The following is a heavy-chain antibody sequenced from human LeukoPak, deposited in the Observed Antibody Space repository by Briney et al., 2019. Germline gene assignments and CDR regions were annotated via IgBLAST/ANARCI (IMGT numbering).Heavy chain of an antibody. J-gene: IGHJ4*02. D-gene: IGHD4-11*01. CDR3: ARGGDYGNEYYFDY. CDR2: INHSGST. CDR1: GGSIRSGTDY. V-gene: IGHV4-39*07. Sequence: PSETLSLTCTVTGGSIRSGTDYWSWIRQPPGKGLEWIGEINHSGSTNYNPSLKSRVTISVDTSKNQFSLKLSSVTAADTAVYYCARGGDYGNEYYFDYWGQGTLVTVSS.